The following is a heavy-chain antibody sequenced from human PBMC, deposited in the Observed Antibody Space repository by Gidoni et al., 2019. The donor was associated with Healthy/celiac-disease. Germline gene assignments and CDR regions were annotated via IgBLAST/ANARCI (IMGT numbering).Heavy chain of an antibody. V-gene: IGHV1-18*04. CDR3: ARDYHNYYDSSGYSNFDY. CDR2: ISAYNGNK. Sequence: QVQLVQSGAEVKKPGASVKVSCKASGYTFTSYGISWVRQAPGQGLEGMGWISAYNGNKNYAQKLQGRVTMTTDTSTSTAYMELRSLRSDDTAVYYCARDYHNYYDSSGYSNFDYWGQGTLVTVSS. CDR1: GYTFTSYG. D-gene: IGHD3-22*01. J-gene: IGHJ4*02.